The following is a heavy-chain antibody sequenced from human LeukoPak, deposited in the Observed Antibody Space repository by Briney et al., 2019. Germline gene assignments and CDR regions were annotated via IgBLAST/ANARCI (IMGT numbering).Heavy chain of an antibody. CDR3: ARDNYYDSSGYFDY. J-gene: IGHJ4*02. Sequence: ASVKVSCKASGYTFTSYDINWVRQATGQGLEWMGWMNPNSGNTGYAQKFQGRVTITRNTSISTAYMELSSLRSEDTAVYHCARDNYYDSSGYFDYWGQGTLVTVSS. CDR2: MNPNSGNT. V-gene: IGHV1-8*03. D-gene: IGHD3-22*01. CDR1: GYTFTSYD.